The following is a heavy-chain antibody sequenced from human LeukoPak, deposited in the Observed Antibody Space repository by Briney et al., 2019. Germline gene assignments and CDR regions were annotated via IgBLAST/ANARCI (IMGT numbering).Heavy chain of an antibody. V-gene: IGHV3-33*06. Sequence: GGSLRLSCAASGFTFNEFGVHWVRQAPGQGLEWVALIWYDGSNKYYADSVKGRFTISRDNSKNTLYLQMNSLRAEDTAVYYCAKVDGYNLPSSWFDPWGQGTLVTVSS. D-gene: IGHD5-24*01. CDR2: IWYDGSNK. CDR3: AKVDGYNLPSSWFDP. J-gene: IGHJ5*02. CDR1: GFTFNEFG.